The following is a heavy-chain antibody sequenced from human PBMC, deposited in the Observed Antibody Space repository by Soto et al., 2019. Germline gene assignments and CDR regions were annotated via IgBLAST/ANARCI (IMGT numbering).Heavy chain of an antibody. V-gene: IGHV3-11*01. CDR2: ISSSGTID. J-gene: IGHJ6*03. Sequence: QVQLVASGGGLVKPGGSLRLSCVASGFTLSDYYMSWIRQAPGKGLEWVSYISSSGTIDNYADSVKDRFTISRDNAKNSLFLQMNGLRAEDTAVYYCARRTMGNYYYMDVWGKGTTVTVSS. CDR3: ARRTMGNYYYMDV. D-gene: IGHD3-10*01. CDR1: GFTLSDYY.